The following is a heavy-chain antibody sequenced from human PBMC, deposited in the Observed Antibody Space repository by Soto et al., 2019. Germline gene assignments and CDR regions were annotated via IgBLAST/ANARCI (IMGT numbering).Heavy chain of an antibody. V-gene: IGHV4-34*01. CDR3: ARGHSPAIFGGVIVTSSDAFDI. D-gene: IGHD3-16*02. J-gene: IGHJ3*02. Sequence: QVQLQQWGAGLLKPSETLSLTCAVYGGSFSGYYWSWIRQPPGKGLEWIGEINHSGSTNYNPSLKSRALIPVDTSKNQFSLNLSSVTAADTAVYYCARGHSPAIFGGVIVTSSDAFDIWGQGTMVTVSS. CDR1: GGSFSGYY. CDR2: INHSGST.